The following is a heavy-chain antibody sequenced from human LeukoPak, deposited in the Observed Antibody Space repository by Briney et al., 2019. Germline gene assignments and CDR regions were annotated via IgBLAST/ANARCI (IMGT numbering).Heavy chain of an antibody. Sequence: GGSLRLSCAASAFTFRSYWMSWVRQAPGKGLEWVANIKQDGSGKYYVDSVKGRFTNSRDNAKKSLYLQMNSLRAEDTAVYYCARDGSPFDSWGQGTLVTVSS. CDR3: ARDGSPFDS. D-gene: IGHD1-26*01. J-gene: IGHJ4*02. CDR1: AFTFRSYW. V-gene: IGHV3-7*01. CDR2: IKQDGSGK.